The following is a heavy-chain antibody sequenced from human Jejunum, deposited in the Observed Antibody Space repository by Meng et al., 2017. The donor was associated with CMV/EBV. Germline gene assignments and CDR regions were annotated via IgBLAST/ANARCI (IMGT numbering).Heavy chain of an antibody. CDR2: IYSAGST. Sequence: VALVQSGGGLIPPGGALRLSCAASGFTINGQYMYWVRQAPGKGLEFISLIYSAGSTFYADSVKGRFIISRDISKDTLYLQMNSLRVDDTAVYYCARAEAPGGYGFYYEDYWGQGSLVTVSS. V-gene: IGHV3-53*01. CDR3: ARAEAPGGYGFYYEDY. D-gene: IGHD3-22*01. J-gene: IGHJ4*02. CDR1: GFTINGQY.